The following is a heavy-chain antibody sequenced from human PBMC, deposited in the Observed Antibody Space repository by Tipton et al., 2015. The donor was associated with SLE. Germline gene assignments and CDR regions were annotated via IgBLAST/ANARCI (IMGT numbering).Heavy chain of an antibody. Sequence: GSLRLSCAASGFTFSSYSMNWVRQAPGKGLEWVSSISSSSSYIYYADSVKGRFTISRDNAKNSLYLQMNSLRAEDTAVYYCARDRGIGSGWRSFDYWGQGTLVTVSS. CDR1: GFTFSSYS. CDR3: ARDRGIGSGWRSFDY. V-gene: IGHV3-21*01. CDR2: ISSSSSYI. D-gene: IGHD3-10*01. J-gene: IGHJ4*02.